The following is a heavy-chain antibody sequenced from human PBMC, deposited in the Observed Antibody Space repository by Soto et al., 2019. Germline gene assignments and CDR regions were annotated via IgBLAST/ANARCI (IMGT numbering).Heavy chain of an antibody. Sequence: GGSLRLSCAASGFTFSSYAMSWVRQAPGKGLEWVSAISGSGGSTYYADSVKGRFTISRDNSKNTLYLQMNSLRAEDTAVYYCAKSISDSSSWYYFDYWGQGTLVTVSS. D-gene: IGHD6-13*01. CDR1: GFTFSSYA. CDR2: ISGSGGST. V-gene: IGHV3-23*01. CDR3: AKSISDSSSWYYFDY. J-gene: IGHJ4*02.